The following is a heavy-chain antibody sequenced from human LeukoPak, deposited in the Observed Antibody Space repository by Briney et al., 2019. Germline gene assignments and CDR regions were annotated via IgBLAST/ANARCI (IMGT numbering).Heavy chain of an antibody. CDR3: ARGLQNRSSGIRFDVFQI. J-gene: IGHJ3*02. V-gene: IGHV4-4*07. CDR1: GGSISSYY. D-gene: IGHD6-6*01. CDR2: IYTSGST. Sequence: SETLSLTCTVSGGSISSYYWSWIRQPAGKGLEWIGRIYTSGSTNYNPSLKSRVTISVDKSKTQFSLKLSSVTAADTAVYYCARGLQNRSSGIRFDVFQIWGQGTMVTVSS.